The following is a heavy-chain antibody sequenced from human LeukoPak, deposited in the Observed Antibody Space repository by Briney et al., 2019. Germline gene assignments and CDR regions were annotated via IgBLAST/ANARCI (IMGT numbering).Heavy chain of an antibody. J-gene: IGHJ4*02. CDR3: ARVGLGATTRAHIFDY. CDR1: GGSISSSSYY. Sequence: SETLSLTCTVSGGSISSSSYYWGWIRQPPGKGLEWIGSIYYSGSTYYNPSLKSRVTISVDTSKNQFSLKLSSVTAADTAVYYCARVGLGATTRAHIFDYWGQGTLVTVSS. D-gene: IGHD1-26*01. V-gene: IGHV4-39*01. CDR2: IYYSGST.